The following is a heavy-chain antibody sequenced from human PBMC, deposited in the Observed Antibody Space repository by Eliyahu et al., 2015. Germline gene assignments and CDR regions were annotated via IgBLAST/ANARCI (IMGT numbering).Heavy chain of an antibody. J-gene: IGHJ4*02. D-gene: IGHD1-7*01. CDR3: ARAGITGTRV. V-gene: IGHV4-30-4*01. Sequence: QVQLQESGPGLVXPSQTLSLTCTXXXXSISSGDYYWSXIRQPPGKGXEWIGYIYYSGSTYYNPSLKSRVTISVDTSKNQFSLKLSSVTAADTAVYYCARAGITGTRVWGQGTLVTVSS. CDR2: IYYSGST. CDR1: XXSISSGDYY.